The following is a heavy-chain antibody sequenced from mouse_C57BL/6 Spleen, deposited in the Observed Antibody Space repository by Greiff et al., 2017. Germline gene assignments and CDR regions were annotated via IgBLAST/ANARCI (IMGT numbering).Heavy chain of an antibody. CDR2: IRSKSNNYAT. CDR3: VRENWACGY. D-gene: IGHD4-1*01. V-gene: IGHV10-1*01. J-gene: IGHJ2*01. Sequence: EVKLVESGGGLVQPKGSLKLSCAASGFSFNTYAMNWVRQAPGKGLEWVARIRSKSNNYATYYADSVKDRFTISRDDSESMLYLQMNNLKTEDTAMYYCVRENWACGYWGQGTTLTVSS. CDR1: GFSFNTYA.